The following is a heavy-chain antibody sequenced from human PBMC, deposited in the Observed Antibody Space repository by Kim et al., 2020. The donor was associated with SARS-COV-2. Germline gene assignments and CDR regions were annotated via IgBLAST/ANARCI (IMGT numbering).Heavy chain of an antibody. J-gene: IGHJ4*02. Sequence: GRGRFTISRHNSKEQSYLQLSSLGAEDTAIYYCARDFSGYSGYDPYYFDYWGQGTLVTVSS. D-gene: IGHD5-12*01. V-gene: IGHV3-30*15. CDR3: ARDFSGYSGYDPYYFDY.